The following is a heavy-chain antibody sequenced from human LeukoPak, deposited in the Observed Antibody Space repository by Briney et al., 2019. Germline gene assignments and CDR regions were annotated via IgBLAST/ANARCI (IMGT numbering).Heavy chain of an antibody. D-gene: IGHD3-22*01. Sequence: SETLSLTCTVSGGSISSYYWSWIRQPAGKGLEWIGRIYTSGSTNYNPSLKSRVTMSVDTSKNQFSLKLSSVTAADPAVYYCARDGHDSSGYYEASFDYWGQGTLVTVSS. J-gene: IGHJ4*02. CDR3: ARDGHDSSGYYEASFDY. V-gene: IGHV4-4*07. CDR1: GGSISSYY. CDR2: IYTSGST.